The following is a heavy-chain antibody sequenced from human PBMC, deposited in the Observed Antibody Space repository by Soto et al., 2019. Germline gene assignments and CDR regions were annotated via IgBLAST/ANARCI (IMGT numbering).Heavy chain of an antibody. CDR2: IVPILGVP. D-gene: IGHD3-10*01. Sequence: QVQLVQSGAEVKKPGSSVQVSCKASGGTFSTYTVSWVRQAPGQGLEWMGRIVPILGVPNYAQRFQGRVTITADKGTNTVHMALSSLRSEDTAVYYCARDRYAYGSGRTIDYWGQGTLITVSS. V-gene: IGHV1-69*08. J-gene: IGHJ4*02. CDR1: GGTFSTYT. CDR3: ARDRYAYGSGRTIDY.